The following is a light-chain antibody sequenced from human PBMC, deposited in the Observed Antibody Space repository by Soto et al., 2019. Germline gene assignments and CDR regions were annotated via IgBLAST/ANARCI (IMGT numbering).Light chain of an antibody. V-gene: IGLV1-40*01. Sequence: QTVLTHPPSVSRPPGHRFTMSFTGSSSNIGAGYDVHWYQQLPGTAPKLIIYANSNRPAGVPDGFPGSKSGTSASLEISGLRSEDEADYSCAASDDSMSGRVFATGTKVPVL. CDR1: SSNIGAGYD. CDR3: AASDDSMSGRV. J-gene: IGLJ1*01. CDR2: ANS.